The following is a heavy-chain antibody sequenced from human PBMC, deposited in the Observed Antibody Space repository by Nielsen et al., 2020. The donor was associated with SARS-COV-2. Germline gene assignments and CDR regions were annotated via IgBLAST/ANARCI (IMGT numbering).Heavy chain of an antibody. CDR2: ISSSGSTI. Sequence: GESLKISCAASGFTFSSYSMNWVRQAPGKGLEWVSYISSSGSTIYYADSVKGRFTISRDNAKNSLHLQMNSLRAEDTAVYYCARNDFWSGYYSDVWGQGTTVTVSS. CDR1: GFTFSSYS. D-gene: IGHD3-3*01. J-gene: IGHJ6*02. CDR3: ARNDFWSGYYSDV. V-gene: IGHV3-48*04.